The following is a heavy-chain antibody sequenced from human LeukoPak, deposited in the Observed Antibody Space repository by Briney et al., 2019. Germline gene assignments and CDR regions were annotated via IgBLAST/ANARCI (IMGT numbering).Heavy chain of an antibody. V-gene: IGHV1-18*01. CDR1: GYRFSNYS. D-gene: IGHD6-19*01. CDR3: ARVGSPDSENSGWKLFFDY. CDR2: ISAYNGDT. Sequence: ASVKVSCKASGYRFSNYSITWVRQAQGQGLECMGWISAYNGDTNYAQNFQGRLTMTTDTSTNTAYMELRRLRSDDTAVYYCARVGSPDSENSGWKLFFDYWGQGTLVTVSS. J-gene: IGHJ4*02.